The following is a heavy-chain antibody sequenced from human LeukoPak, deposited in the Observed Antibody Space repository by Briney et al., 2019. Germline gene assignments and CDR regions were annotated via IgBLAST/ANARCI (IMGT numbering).Heavy chain of an antibody. Sequence: ASVKVSCKASGYTFTGYYMHWVRQAPGQGLEWMGWINPNSGGTNYAQKFQGRVTMTRDTSISTAYMELSRPRSDDTAVYYCARAGLDFWSGYSPLDWFDPWGQGTLVTVSS. CDR1: GYTFTGYY. CDR2: INPNSGGT. D-gene: IGHD3-3*01. V-gene: IGHV1-2*02. CDR3: ARAGLDFWSGYSPLDWFDP. J-gene: IGHJ5*02.